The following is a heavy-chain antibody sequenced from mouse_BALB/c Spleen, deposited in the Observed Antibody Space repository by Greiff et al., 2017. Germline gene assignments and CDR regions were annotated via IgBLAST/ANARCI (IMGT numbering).Heavy chain of an antibody. CDR2: ISSGGSYT. CDR3: TRDRGGNYFDY. Sequence: EVKVVESGGGLVKPGGSLKLSCAASGFTFSSYAMSWVRQSPEKRLEWVAEISSGGSYTYYPDTVTGRFTISRDNAKNTLYLEMSSLRSEDTAMYYCTRDRGGNYFDYWGQGTTLTVSS. CDR1: GFTFSSYA. J-gene: IGHJ2*01. V-gene: IGHV5-9-4*01.